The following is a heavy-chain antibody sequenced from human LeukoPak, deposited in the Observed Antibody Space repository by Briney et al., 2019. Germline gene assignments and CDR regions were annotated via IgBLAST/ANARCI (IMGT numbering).Heavy chain of an antibody. J-gene: IGHJ4*02. V-gene: IGHV3-15*01. D-gene: IGHD6-13*01. Sequence: GGSLRLSCAASGFTFSNAWMSWVRQAPGKGLEWVGRIKSKTDGGTTDYAAPVKGRFTISRDDSKNTLYLKTNSLKTEDTAVYYCTTSLAADDTVDYWGQGTLVTVSS. CDR2: IKSKTDGGTT. CDR3: TTSLAADDTVDY. CDR1: GFTFSNAW.